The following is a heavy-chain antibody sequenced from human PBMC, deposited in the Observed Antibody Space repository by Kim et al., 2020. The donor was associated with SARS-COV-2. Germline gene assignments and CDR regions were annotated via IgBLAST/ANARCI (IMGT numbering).Heavy chain of an antibody. D-gene: IGHD2-15*01. V-gene: IGHV3-23*05. Sequence: TYYADSVKGRFTISRDKSRNTLYMEMNSLRAEDTAVYYCAGGGGASWYDSWGQGALLTVSS. J-gene: IGHJ5*02. CDR2: T. CDR3: AGGGGASWYDS.